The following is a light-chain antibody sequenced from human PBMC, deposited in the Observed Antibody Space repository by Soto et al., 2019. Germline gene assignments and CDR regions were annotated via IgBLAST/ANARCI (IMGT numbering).Light chain of an antibody. CDR2: DVT. CDR3: SSYTSISTYV. Sequence: QSALTQPASVSGSPGQSITISCTGTSSDVGGYNFVSWYQQHPDKAPKLMIYDVTNRLSGVSNRFSGSKSGNTASLTISGLQAEDEADYYCSSYTSISTYVFGTGTKLTVL. CDR1: SSDVGGYNF. J-gene: IGLJ1*01. V-gene: IGLV2-14*01.